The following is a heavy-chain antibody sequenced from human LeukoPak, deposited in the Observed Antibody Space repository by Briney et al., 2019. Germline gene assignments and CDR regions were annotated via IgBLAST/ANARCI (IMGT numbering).Heavy chain of an antibody. J-gene: IGHJ4*02. CDR1: GDSVSSNSAA. V-gene: IGHV6-1*01. CDR3: ARETGVAVAGIFDY. Sequence: SQTLSLTCAISGDSVSSNSAACNWIRQSPSRGLEWLGRTYYRSKWYNDYAVSVKSRITINPDTSKNQFSLQLNSVTPEDTAVYYCARETGVAVAGIFDYWGQGTLVTVSS. CDR2: TYYRSKWYN. D-gene: IGHD6-19*01.